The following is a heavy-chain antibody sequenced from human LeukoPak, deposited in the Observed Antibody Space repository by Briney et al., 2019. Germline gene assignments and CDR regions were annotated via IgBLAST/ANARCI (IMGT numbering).Heavy chain of an antibody. CDR3: ARSGRVMPRWFDH. J-gene: IGHJ5*02. V-gene: IGHV1-69*13. CDR2: IIPIFGTA. Sequence: ASVKVSCKASGGTFSSYAISWVRQAPGQGLEWMGGIIPIFGTANYAQKFQGRVTITADESTSTAYMELSSLRSEDMAVYYCARSGRVMPRWFDHWGQGTLVTVSS. D-gene: IGHD2-2*01. CDR1: GGTFSSYA.